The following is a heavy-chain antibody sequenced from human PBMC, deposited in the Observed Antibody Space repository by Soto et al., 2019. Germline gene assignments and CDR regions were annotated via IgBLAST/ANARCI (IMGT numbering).Heavy chain of an antibody. CDR1: GDSVSSNSAA. J-gene: IGHJ6*02. CDR3: ARDGYNRAMVV. Sequence: QALSLPCSISGDSVSSNSAACNLIRHSPSRGLEWLGRTYYRSKWYNDYAVSVKSRITINPDTSKNQFSLQLNSVTPEDTAVYYCARDGYNRAMVVWGQGTTVTVSS. CDR2: TYYRSKWYN. D-gene: IGHD5-12*01. V-gene: IGHV6-1*01.